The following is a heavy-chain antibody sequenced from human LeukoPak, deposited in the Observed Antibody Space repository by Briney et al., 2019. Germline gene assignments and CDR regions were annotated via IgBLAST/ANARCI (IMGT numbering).Heavy chain of an antibody. V-gene: IGHV4-39*07. J-gene: IGHJ4*02. CDR2: IYYNGSP. D-gene: IGHD7-27*01. CDR3: ARAGPYRLGIITY. Sequence: SETLSLTCTVSGGSLSSSSYYWGWIRQPPGKGLEWIGSIYYNGSPYYNPSLKSRVTISVDTSKNQFSLKLSSVTAADTAIYYCARAGPYRLGIITYGGQGTLVTVSS. CDR1: GGSLSSSSYY.